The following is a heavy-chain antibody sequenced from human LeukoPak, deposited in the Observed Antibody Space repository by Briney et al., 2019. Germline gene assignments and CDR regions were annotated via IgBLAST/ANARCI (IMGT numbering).Heavy chain of an antibody. CDR1: GGSISSSSYY. CDR3: ATGESRYPLHGRIAAAGN. Sequence: SETLSLTCTVSGGSISSSSYYWGWIRQPPGKGLEWIGSIYYSGSTYYNPSLKSRVTISVHTSKNQFSLKLSSVTAADTAVYYCATGESRYPLHGRIAAAGNWGQGTLVTVSS. J-gene: IGHJ4*02. D-gene: IGHD6-13*01. V-gene: IGHV4-39*01. CDR2: IYYSGST.